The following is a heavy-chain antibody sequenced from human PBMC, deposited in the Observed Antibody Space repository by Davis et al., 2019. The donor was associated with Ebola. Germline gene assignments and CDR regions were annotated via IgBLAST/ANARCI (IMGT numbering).Heavy chain of an antibody. Sequence: ASVKVSCKASGYTFTSYAMHWVRQAPGQRLEWMGWINTNTGNPSYAQGFTGRFVFSLDTSVSTAYLQISSLKAEDTAVYYCARCEENPDTTMVSCFDYWGQGTLVTVSS. CDR2: INTNTGNP. D-gene: IGHD5-18*01. CDR1: GYTFTSYA. V-gene: IGHV7-4-1*02. J-gene: IGHJ4*02. CDR3: ARCEENPDTTMVSCFDY.